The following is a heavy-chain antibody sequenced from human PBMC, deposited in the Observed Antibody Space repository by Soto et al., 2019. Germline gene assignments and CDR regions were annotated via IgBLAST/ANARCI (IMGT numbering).Heavy chain of an antibody. V-gene: IGHV1-69*12. D-gene: IGHD2-15*01. Sequence: QVQLVQSGAEVKKPGSSVKVSCKASGGTFSSYAISWVRQAPGQGLEWMGGIIPIFGTANYAQKFQGRVTITADESTCTAYMELSSLRSEDTAVSYCARSLIGYCSGGSCESAFDIWGQGTMVTVSS. CDR3: ARSLIGYCSGGSCESAFDI. CDR2: IIPIFGTA. CDR1: GGTFSSYA. J-gene: IGHJ3*02.